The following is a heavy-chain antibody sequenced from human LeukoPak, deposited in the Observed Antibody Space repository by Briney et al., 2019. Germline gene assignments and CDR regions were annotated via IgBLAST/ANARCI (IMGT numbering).Heavy chain of an antibody. J-gene: IGHJ4*02. V-gene: IGHV3-30*02. D-gene: IGHD6-13*01. CDR1: GFTFSNYG. CDR2: ISFDGSQK. Sequence: GGPLRLSCAASGFTFSNYGMHWVRQAPGKGLEWVALISFDGSQKYYADSVKGRFTISRDNSKSTVYLQMNSLRAEDTAVYYCTILAAAGIRWGQGTLVTVSS. CDR3: TILAAAGIR.